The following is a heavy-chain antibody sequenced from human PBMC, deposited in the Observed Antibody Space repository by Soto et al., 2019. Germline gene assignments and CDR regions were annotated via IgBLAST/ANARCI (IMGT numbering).Heavy chain of an antibody. Sequence: SETLSVTCAVSGGSISSGGYPWSWIRQPPGKGLEWIGYIYHSGSTYYNPSLKSRVTISVDRSKNQFSLKLSSVTAADTAVYYCARTPTPWGQGTLVTVSS. CDR1: GGSISSGGYP. D-gene: IGHD1-26*01. CDR2: IYHSGST. J-gene: IGHJ5*02. CDR3: ARTPTP. V-gene: IGHV4-30-2*01.